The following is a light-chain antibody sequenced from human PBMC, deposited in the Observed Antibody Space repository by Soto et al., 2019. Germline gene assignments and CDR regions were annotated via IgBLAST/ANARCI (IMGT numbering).Light chain of an antibody. Sequence: QPVLTQSSSASASLGSSVKLTCTLSSGHSSSTIAWHQQQPGKAPRYLMKLEGSGSHNRGSGVPDRFSGSSSGADRYLTISNLQSEDEAEYYCETWDSNTRVFGGGTQLTVL. CDR3: ETWDSNTRV. CDR1: SGHSSST. V-gene: IGLV4-60*03. J-gene: IGLJ3*02. CDR2: LEGSGSH.